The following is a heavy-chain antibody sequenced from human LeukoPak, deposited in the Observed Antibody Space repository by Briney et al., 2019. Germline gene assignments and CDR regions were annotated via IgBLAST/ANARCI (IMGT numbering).Heavy chain of an antibody. J-gene: IGHJ4*02. CDR3: ASKSDGSDPLGAYYFDY. Sequence: SVKVSCKASGGTFTSYAISWVRQAPGQGLEWMGGIIPIFGTANYAQKFQGRGTITADESTSTAYMELSSLRSEDTAVYYCASKSDGSDPLGAYYFDYWGQGTLVTVSS. V-gene: IGHV1-69*13. CDR2: IIPIFGTA. CDR1: GGTFTSYA. D-gene: IGHD3-10*01.